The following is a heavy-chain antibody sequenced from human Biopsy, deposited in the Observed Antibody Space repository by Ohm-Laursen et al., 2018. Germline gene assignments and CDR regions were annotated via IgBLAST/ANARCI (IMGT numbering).Heavy chain of an antibody. Sequence: VKISCKAPGGTFSNYGVNRVRQAPGQGLEWLGGNIPILGTGNYAQKFQDRVTVAADTSTSTATMELRSLRSDDTAVYYCATKLTGYFHHWGQGTLVIVSS. CDR1: GGTFSNYG. CDR3: ATKLTGYFHH. D-gene: IGHD3-9*01. V-gene: IGHV1-69*13. J-gene: IGHJ1*01. CDR2: NIPILGTG.